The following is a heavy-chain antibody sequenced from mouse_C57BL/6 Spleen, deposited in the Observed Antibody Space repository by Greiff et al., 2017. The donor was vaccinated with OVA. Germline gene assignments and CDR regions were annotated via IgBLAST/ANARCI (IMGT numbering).Heavy chain of an antibody. D-gene: IGHD1-1*01. V-gene: IGHV1-52*01. CDR1: GYTFTSYW. CDR2: IDPSDSET. J-gene: IGHJ1*03. CDR3: ARRHYYGSSHFDV. Sequence: QVQLQQPGAELVRPGSSVKLSCKASGYTFTSYWMHWVKQRPIQGLEWIGNIDPSDSETHYNQKFKDKATLTVDKSSSTAYMQLSSLTSEDSAVYYCARRHYYGSSHFDVWGTGTTVTVSS.